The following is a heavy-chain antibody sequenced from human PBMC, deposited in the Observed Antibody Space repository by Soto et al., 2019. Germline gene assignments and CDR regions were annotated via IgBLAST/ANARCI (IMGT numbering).Heavy chain of an antibody. Sequence: EVQLVESGGGLVKPGGSLRLSCAASGFTFSLYSMIWVRQAPGKGLEWVASITSSSSYIYCEDSLKGRFTISRDNAKNSLFLQLDSLRAEDTAVYFCVRARSTDSRPDYWGQGTLVTVSS. V-gene: IGHV3-21*01. CDR3: VRARSTDSRPDY. J-gene: IGHJ4*02. CDR1: GFTFSLYS. CDR2: ITSSSSYI. D-gene: IGHD3-22*01.